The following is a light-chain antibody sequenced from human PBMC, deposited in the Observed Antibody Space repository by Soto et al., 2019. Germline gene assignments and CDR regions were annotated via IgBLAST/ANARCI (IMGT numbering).Light chain of an antibody. V-gene: IGLV2-14*01. CDR3: SSYTRSSTLVV. CDR1: SSDVGGYNY. CDR2: DVS. J-gene: IGLJ2*01. Sequence: QSALTQPASVSGSPGQSITISCTGTSSDVGGYNYVSWYQQHPGKAPKLMIYDVSNRPSGVSNRFSGSKYGNTASLTISGLPAEDEADYYCSSYTRSSTLVVFGGGTKLTVL.